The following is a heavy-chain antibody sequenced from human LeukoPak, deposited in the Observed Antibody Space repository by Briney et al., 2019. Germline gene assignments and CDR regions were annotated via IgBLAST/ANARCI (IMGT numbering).Heavy chain of an antibody. Sequence: GGSLRLSCAASGFTFSSYAMSWVRQAPGKGLEWVSAISGSGGSTYYADSVKGRFTISRENSKNTLYLQMNSLRAEDTAVYYCAKAPYYDFWSGYRRSFDYWGQGTLVTVSS. V-gene: IGHV3-23*01. J-gene: IGHJ4*02. CDR2: ISGSGGST. CDR3: AKAPYYDFWSGYRRSFDY. D-gene: IGHD3-3*01. CDR1: GFTFSSYA.